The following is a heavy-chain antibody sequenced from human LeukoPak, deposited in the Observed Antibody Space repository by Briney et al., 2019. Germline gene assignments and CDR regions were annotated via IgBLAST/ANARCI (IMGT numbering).Heavy chain of an antibody. D-gene: IGHD5-24*01. CDR1: VFIFSSYW. J-gene: IGHJ4*02. CDR3: ARGGLQRWLQFYFDY. V-gene: IGHV3-7*04. CDR2: IKQAGSEI. Sequence: GGSLRLSCAASVFIFSSYWMSWVRQAPGKVLEWVANIKQAGSEIYYVDSVKGRFTISRDNAKNSLYLQMNSLRAEDTAEYYWARGGLQRWLQFYFDYWGQGTLVTVS.